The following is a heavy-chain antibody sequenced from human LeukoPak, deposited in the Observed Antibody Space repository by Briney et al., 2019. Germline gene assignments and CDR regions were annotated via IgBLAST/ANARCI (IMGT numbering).Heavy chain of an antibody. D-gene: IGHD4-17*01. J-gene: IGHJ4*02. CDR1: GFTFSSYS. Sequence: PGRSLRLPCAASGFTFSSYSMNWVRQAPGKGLEWVSSISSSSSYIYYADSVKGRFTISRDNAKNSLYLQINSLRAEDTAVYYCARPLLGYGDYSYYFDYWGQGTLVTVSS. CDR2: ISSSSSYI. CDR3: ARPLLGYGDYSYYFDY. V-gene: IGHV3-21*01.